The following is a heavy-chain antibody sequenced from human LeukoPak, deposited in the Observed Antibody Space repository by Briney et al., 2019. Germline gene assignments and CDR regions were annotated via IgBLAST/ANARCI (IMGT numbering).Heavy chain of an antibody. CDR3: ARGPHPYSSGWYHFDY. Sequence: GGSLRLSCAASGFTFDDYAMHWVRQAPGKGLEWVSGISWNSGSIGYADSVKGRFTISRDNARNSLYLQMNSLRGEDTAVYYCARGPHPYSSGWYHFDYWGQGTLVTVSS. CDR2: ISWNSGSI. D-gene: IGHD6-19*01. V-gene: IGHV3-9*01. CDR1: GFTFDDYA. J-gene: IGHJ4*02.